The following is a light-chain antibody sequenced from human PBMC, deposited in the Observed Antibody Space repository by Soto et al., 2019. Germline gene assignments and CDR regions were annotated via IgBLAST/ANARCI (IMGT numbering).Light chain of an antibody. CDR3: QSYDSSNNV. CDR2: EDN. Sequence: NFMLTQPHSVSESPGKTVTISCTRSSGSIASNYVQWYQQRPGSAPTTVIYEDNQRPSGVPDRFSGSIDSSSTSASLTISGLKTEDEADYFCQSYDSSNNVFGSGTQLTVL. J-gene: IGLJ6*01. CDR1: SGSIASNY. V-gene: IGLV6-57*03.